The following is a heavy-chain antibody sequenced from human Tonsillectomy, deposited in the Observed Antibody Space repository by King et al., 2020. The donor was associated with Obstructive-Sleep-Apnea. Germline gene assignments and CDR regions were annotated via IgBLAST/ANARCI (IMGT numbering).Heavy chain of an antibody. Sequence: VQLVESGGGLVKPGGSLRLSCAASGFTFSSYSMNWVRQAPGKGLEWVSSISSSSSYIYYADSVKGRFTISRDNAKNSLYLQMNSLRAEDTAVYYCAREALLWFGELSANFDYWGQGTLVTVSS. V-gene: IGHV3-21*01. CDR3: AREALLWFGELSANFDY. CDR2: ISSSSSYI. D-gene: IGHD3-10*01. CDR1: GFTFSSYS. J-gene: IGHJ4*02.